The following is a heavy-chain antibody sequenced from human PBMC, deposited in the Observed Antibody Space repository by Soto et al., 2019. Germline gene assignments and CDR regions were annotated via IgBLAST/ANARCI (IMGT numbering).Heavy chain of an antibody. Sequence: SETLSLTCTVSGGSISSYYWSWIRQPPGKGLEWIGYIYYSGSTNYNPSLKSRVTISVDTSKNQFSLKLSSATAADTAVYYCAEAGNWFDPWGQRTLVTVSS. CDR3: AEAGNWFDP. V-gene: IGHV4-59*01. CDR1: GGSISSYY. CDR2: IYYSGST. J-gene: IGHJ5*02.